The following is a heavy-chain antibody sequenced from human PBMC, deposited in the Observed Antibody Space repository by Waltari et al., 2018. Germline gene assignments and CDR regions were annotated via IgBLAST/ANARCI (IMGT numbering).Heavy chain of an antibody. D-gene: IGHD3-3*01. J-gene: IGHJ5*02. CDR1: GYTFTTYN. CDR2: INPSGGST. V-gene: IGHV1-46*01. Sequence: QVQLVQSGAEVKKPGASVKVSCKASGYTFTTYNIHWVRQAPGQGLEWMGIINPSGGSTKCAQKFQGRVTMTKDTSTSTVYMELSSLRSEDTAVYYCARAWGGYLLDPWGQGTLVTVSS. CDR3: ARAWGGYLLDP.